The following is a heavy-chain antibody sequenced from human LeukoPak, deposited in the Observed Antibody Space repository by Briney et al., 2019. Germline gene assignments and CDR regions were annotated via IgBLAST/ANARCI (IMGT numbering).Heavy chain of an antibody. D-gene: IGHD2-2*01. CDR1: GASISSYY. V-gene: IGHV4-59*01. Sequence: SETLSLTCTVSGASISSYYWIWIRQPPGKGLEWIGHIYYSGSTNYNPSLKSRVTISVDTSKNQFSLKLSSVTAADTAVYYCARGIVVVPAAMITWFDPWGQGTLVTVSS. CDR2: IYYSGST. CDR3: ARGIVVVPAAMITWFDP. J-gene: IGHJ5*02.